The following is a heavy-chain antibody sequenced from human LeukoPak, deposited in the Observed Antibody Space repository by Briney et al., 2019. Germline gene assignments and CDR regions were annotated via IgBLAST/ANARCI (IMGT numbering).Heavy chain of an antibody. CDR3: ARIYYDRGGHYYDY. Sequence: PGGSLRLSRAASGFTFRNYAMHWVRQAPGEGLEYVSAITGDGGTTYYARSVKDRFTISRDNSKNTLYLQMGSLRAEDMAVYYCARIYYDRGGHYYDYWGQGTLVTVSS. CDR1: GFTFRNYA. J-gene: IGHJ4*02. D-gene: IGHD3-22*01. CDR2: ITGDGGTT. V-gene: IGHV3-64*01.